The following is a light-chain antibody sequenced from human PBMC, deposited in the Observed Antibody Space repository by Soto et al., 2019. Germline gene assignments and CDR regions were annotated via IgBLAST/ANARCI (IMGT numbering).Light chain of an antibody. CDR1: QSVRSSS. CDR2: GGS. V-gene: IGKV3-20*01. Sequence: EIDLTQSPGSLSLSPGERATLTCRASQSVRSSSLAWYQQQPGQAPRLLLFGGSSRATDIPDRFRGSRSGTDFTLTISRLEPEDCAGYYCQQYDTSPWTCCLGTTEEVK. CDR3: QQYDTSPWT. J-gene: IGKJ1*01.